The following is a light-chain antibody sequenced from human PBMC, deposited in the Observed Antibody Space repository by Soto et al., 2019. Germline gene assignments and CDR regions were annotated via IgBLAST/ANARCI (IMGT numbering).Light chain of an antibody. CDR1: RSISTY. V-gene: IGKV1-39*01. CDR3: QQTYTSPYT. CDR2: AAS. J-gene: IGKJ2*01. Sequence: DIQMTQFPSSLSASVGDRVTITCRASRSISTYVNWYQQKPGKAPILLIYAASSLQSGVPSRVSRSGAATDFTRPISSLQPEDFAIYYCQQTYTSPYTCGQGTKVEIK.